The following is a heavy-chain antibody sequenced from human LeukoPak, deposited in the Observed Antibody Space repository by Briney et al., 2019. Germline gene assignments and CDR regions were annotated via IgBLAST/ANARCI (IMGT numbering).Heavy chain of an antibody. CDR1: GFTFSSYW. CDR3: ARDATTEPGTVYMDV. Sequence: GGSLRLSCAASGFTFSSYWMSWVRQAPGKGLEWVANIKQDGSEKYYVDSVKGRFTISRDNAKNSLYLQMNSLRAEDTALYFCARDATTEPGTVYMDVWGKGTTVTISS. J-gene: IGHJ6*03. CDR2: IKQDGSEK. V-gene: IGHV3-7*01. D-gene: IGHD6-13*01.